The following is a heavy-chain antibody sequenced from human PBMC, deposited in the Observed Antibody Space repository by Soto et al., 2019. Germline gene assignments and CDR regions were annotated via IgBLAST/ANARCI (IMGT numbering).Heavy chain of an antibody. J-gene: IGHJ4*02. V-gene: IGHV1-18*01. CDR1: GYGFTTYG. D-gene: IGHD1-1*01. CDR2: ISAHNGNT. CDR3: ARGRYGDY. Sequence: QVHLVQSGAEVKKPGASVKVSCKGSGYGFTTYGITWVRQAPGQGLEWMAWISAHNGNTNYAQKLQGRVTVTRDTSTSTAYMDLRRLRSDDTAVYYCARGRYGDYWGQGALVTVSS.